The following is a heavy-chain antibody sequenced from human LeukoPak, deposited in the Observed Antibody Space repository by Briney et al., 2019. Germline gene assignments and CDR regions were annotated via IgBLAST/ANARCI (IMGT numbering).Heavy chain of an antibody. J-gene: IGHJ4*02. V-gene: IGHV4-39*01. CDR1: GGSISSSSYY. Sequence: SETLSLTCTVSGGSISSSSYYWGWIRQPPGKGLEWIGSIYYSGSTYYNPSLKSRVTISVDTSKNQFSLKLSSVSAADTAAYYCARYRIYDGPRRALYFDYWGQGTLVTVSS. CDR2: IYYSGST. CDR3: ARYRIYDGPRRALYFDY. D-gene: IGHD2/OR15-2a*01.